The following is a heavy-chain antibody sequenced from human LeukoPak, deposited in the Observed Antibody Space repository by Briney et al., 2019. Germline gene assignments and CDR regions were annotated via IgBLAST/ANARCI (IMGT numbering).Heavy chain of an antibody. D-gene: IGHD1-1*01. Sequence: PPETLSLTCAVYGGSFSGYYWSWIRQPPGKGLEWIGEINHSGSTNYNPSLKSRVTISVDTSKNQFSLKLSSVTAADTAVYYCASGSTHEYFQHWGQGTLVTVSS. CDR1: GGSFSGYY. J-gene: IGHJ1*01. V-gene: IGHV4-34*01. CDR3: ASGSTHEYFQH. CDR2: INHSGST.